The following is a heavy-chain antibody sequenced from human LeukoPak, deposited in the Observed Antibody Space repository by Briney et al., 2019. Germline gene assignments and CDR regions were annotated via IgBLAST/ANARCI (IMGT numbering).Heavy chain of an antibody. V-gene: IGHV3-23*01. J-gene: IGHJ5*02. CDR3: EKGGGFCTTGSCWRLDP. CDR1: GFTFSTYA. Sequence: GGSLRLSCAASGFTFSTYAMTWVRQAPGKGLEWVSGISGDGRDTYYADSVKGRFIISRDNSKNTLDLQMNSLRAEDTAIYYCEKGGGFCTTGSCWRLDPWGQGTLVTVSS. CDR2: ISGDGRDT. D-gene: IGHD2-8*01.